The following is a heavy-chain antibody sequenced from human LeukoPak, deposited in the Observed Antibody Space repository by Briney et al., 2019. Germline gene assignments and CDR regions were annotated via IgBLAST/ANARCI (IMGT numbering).Heavy chain of an antibody. CDR2: INEDGRGT. CDR3: ATVFEH. V-gene: IGHV3-74*01. J-gene: IGHJ4*02. Sequence: GGSLRLSCAASGFTFSSYWMSWVRQAPGQGLVWVSRINEDGRGTSYADPVKGRLTISKDDAKNTVYLQMNSLRAEDTAVYYCATVFEHWGQGTLVTVSS. CDR1: GFTFSSYW.